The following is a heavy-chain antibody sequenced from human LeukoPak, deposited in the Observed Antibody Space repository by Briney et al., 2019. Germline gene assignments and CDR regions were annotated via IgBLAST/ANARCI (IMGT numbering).Heavy chain of an antibody. J-gene: IGHJ4*02. CDR2: IKEDGSEK. D-gene: IGHD4-17*01. V-gene: IGHV3-7*03. CDR3: ARRSDYGDYGYYFDY. CDR1: GFTFRRYW. Sequence: GGSLRLSCAVSGFTFRRYWMSWVRQAPGKGLEWLANIKEDGSEKYYVDSVKGRFTISRDNAKNSLYLQMNSLRAEYTAVYYCARRSDYGDYGYYFDYWGQGTLVTVSS.